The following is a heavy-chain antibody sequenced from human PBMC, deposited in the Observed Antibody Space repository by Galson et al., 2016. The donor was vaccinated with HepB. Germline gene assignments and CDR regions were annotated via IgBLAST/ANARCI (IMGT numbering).Heavy chain of an antibody. CDR3: ATGGWMAASHF. J-gene: IGHJ4*02. CDR1: GFPFSSYA. Sequence: SLRLSCAASGFPFSSYAMNWVRQRPGKGLEWVAVISGSGDTIFYADSVKGRFTISRDNSEKTLSLQMSSLRVEDTAVYYCATGGWMAASHFWGQGTLVTVSS. V-gene: IGHV3-23*01. D-gene: IGHD5-24*01. CDR2: ISGSGDTI.